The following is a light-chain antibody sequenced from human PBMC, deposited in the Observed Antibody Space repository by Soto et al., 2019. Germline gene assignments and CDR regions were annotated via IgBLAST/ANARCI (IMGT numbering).Light chain of an antibody. CDR3: SSYTTVSTYV. V-gene: IGLV2-14*01. CDR1: SSDVGGYNY. Sequence: SALTQPASVSGSPGQSITISCTGTSSDVGGYNYVSWYQQHPGKAPKLMIYDVRNRPSGVSNRFSGSKSVNTASLTISGLQAEDEADHYCSSYTTVSTYVFGTRTKVTV. CDR2: DVR. J-gene: IGLJ1*01.